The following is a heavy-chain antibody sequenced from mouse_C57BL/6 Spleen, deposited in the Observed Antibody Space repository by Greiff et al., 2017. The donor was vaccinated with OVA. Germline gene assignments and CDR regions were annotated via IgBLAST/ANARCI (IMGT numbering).Heavy chain of an antibody. CDR2: IDPNRGGT. Sequence: QVQLKQPGAELVKPGASVKLSCKASGYTFTSYWMHWVKQRPGRGLEWIGRIDPNRGGTKYNEKFKSKATLTVDKPSSTAYMQLSSLTSEDSAVYYCARYYYYGSQAWFAYWGQGTLVTVSA. CDR1: GYTFTSYW. D-gene: IGHD1-1*01. V-gene: IGHV1-72*01. J-gene: IGHJ3*01. CDR3: ARYYYYGSQAWFAY.